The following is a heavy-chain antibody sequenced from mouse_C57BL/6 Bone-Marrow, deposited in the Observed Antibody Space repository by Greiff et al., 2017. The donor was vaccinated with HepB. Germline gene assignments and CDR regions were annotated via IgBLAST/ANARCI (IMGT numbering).Heavy chain of an antibody. Sequence: QVQLQQSGAELARPGASVKLSCKASGYTFTSYGISWVKQRTGQGLEWIGEIYPRSGNTYYNEKFKGKATLTADKSYSTAYMEIRSLTSEDSAVYFCARAVEYYGSSYWGQGTTLTVSS. V-gene: IGHV1-81*01. CDR2: IYPRSGNT. D-gene: IGHD1-1*01. J-gene: IGHJ2*01. CDR1: GYTFTSYG. CDR3: ARAVEYYGSSY.